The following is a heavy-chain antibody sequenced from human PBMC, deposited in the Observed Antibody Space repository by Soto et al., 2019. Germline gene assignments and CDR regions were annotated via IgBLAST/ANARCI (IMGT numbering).Heavy chain of an antibody. Sequence: QVQLQESGPGLVKPSETLSLTCTVSGGSINGYYWTWIRQPAGKGLEWIGRIYTSGTTSYNPSLKSRVTMSLDTSKNQFSLRLTSVTAADTAVYYCARDRKLLLWFGELLSAAFDYWGQGTLVTVSS. CDR2: IYTSGTT. CDR3: ARDRKLLLWFGELLSAAFDY. V-gene: IGHV4-4*07. D-gene: IGHD3-10*01. J-gene: IGHJ4*02. CDR1: GGSINGYY.